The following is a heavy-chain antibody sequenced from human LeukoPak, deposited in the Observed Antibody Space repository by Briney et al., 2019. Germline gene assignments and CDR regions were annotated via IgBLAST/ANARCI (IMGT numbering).Heavy chain of an antibody. CDR3: ARRITLSNWFFDL. V-gene: IGHV5-51*01. J-gene: IGHJ2*01. Sequence: GESLKISCKGSCYNFGTSWIGWVRQMPGKGLEWMGIIYPGDSDTRYSPSFQGQVTISADKSISTAYLQWSSLKASDTAMYYCARRITLSNWFFDLWGRGTLVTVSS. D-gene: IGHD2/OR15-2a*01. CDR2: IYPGDSDT. CDR1: CYNFGTSW.